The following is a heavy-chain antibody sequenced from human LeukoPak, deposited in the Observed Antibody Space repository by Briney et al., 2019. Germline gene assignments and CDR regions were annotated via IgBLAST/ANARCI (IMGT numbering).Heavy chain of an antibody. CDR3: AREGEMATIPGWFDP. CDR1: GYTFTSYY. D-gene: IGHD5-24*01. Sequence: ASVKVSCKASGYTFTSYYMHWVRQAPGQGLEWMGIINPSGGSTSYAQKFQGRVTMTTDTSTSTAYMELRSLRSDDTAVYYCAREGEMATIPGWFDPWGQGTLVTVSS. J-gene: IGHJ5*02. CDR2: INPSGGST. V-gene: IGHV1-46*01.